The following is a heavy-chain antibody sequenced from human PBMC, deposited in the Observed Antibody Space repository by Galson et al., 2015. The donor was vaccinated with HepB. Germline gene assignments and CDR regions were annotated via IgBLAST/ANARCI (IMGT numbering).Heavy chain of an antibody. Sequence: SVKVSCKASGYTFTSFYVEWVRQAPGQGLEWMGIINPSDGRTNSAQKFQDRVTLTRDTSTSTVYMELSSLTSEDTAVYYCSLWFCDDFHAAEIWGQGTTVTVSS. CDR1: GYTFTSFY. CDR2: INPSDGRT. J-gene: IGHJ6*01. V-gene: IGHV1-46*01. CDR3: SLWFCDDFHAAEI. D-gene: IGHD3-10*01.